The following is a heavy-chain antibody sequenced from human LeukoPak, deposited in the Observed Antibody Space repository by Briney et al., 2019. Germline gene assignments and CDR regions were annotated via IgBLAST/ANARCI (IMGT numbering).Heavy chain of an antibody. Sequence: GGSLRLSCAAFGFIFDDYAMHWVRQAPGQGLEWVSIISGDGGRTSYTDSVKGRFTISRDNSTHSLYLQMNSLRTEQTALYYCTKNGGYSDAFDIRGQGTMVTVSS. D-gene: IGHD3-10*01. CDR1: GFIFDDYA. J-gene: IGHJ3*02. V-gene: IGHV3-43*02. CDR2: ISGDGGRT. CDR3: TKNGGYSDAFDI.